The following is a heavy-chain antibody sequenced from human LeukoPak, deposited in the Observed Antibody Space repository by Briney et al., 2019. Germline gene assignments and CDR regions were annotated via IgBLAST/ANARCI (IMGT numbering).Heavy chain of an antibody. D-gene: IGHD3-3*01. CDR2: ISGSGGGT. Sequence: GGSLRLSCAASGFTFSSYAMSWVRQAPGKGLEWVSAISGSGGGTYYADSVKGRFTISRDNSKNTLYLQMSSLRAEDTAVYYCAKGALEWSYYFDYWGQGILVTVSS. V-gene: IGHV3-23*01. CDR3: AKGALEWSYYFDY. J-gene: IGHJ4*02. CDR1: GFTFSSYA.